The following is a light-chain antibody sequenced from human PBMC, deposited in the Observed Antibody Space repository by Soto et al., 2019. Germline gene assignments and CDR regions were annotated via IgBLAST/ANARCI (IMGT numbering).Light chain of an antibody. J-gene: IGLJ3*02. Sequence: QSALTQPASVSGSPGQSITISCTGTSSDVGGYNYVSWYQQHPGKAPKLMIYEVSKRPSGVPDRFSGAKSGNTASLTGSGLQAEDEADSYCNSYAGSNHLVFGGGTKLTV. CDR1: SSDVGGYNY. CDR3: NSYAGSNHLV. CDR2: EVS. V-gene: IGLV2-8*01.